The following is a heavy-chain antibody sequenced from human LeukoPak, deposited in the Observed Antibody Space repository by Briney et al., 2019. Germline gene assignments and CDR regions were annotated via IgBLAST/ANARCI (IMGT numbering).Heavy chain of an antibody. D-gene: IGHD3-9*01. CDR1: GFTVSSNY. V-gene: IGHV3-53*01. CDR2: IYSGGST. CDR3: ASHNYDILTGYSDAFDI. J-gene: IGHJ3*02. Sequence: GGSLRLSCAASGFTVSSNYMSWVRQAPGKGLEWVSVIYSGGSTYYADSVKGRFTISRDNSKNTLYLQMNSLRAEDTAVNYCASHNYDILTGYSDAFDIWGQGTMVTVSS.